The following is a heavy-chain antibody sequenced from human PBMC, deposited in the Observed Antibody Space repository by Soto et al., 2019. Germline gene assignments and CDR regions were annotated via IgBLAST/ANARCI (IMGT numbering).Heavy chain of an antibody. V-gene: IGHV1-2*02. Sequence: DSVKVSCKASGYTFTGYYMHWVRQAPGQGLEWMGWINPNSGGTNYAQKFQGRVTMTRDTSISTAYMELSRLRSDDTAVYYCAREGGDSSSWYNLGDYWGQGTRVSLSS. CDR2: INPNSGGT. J-gene: IGHJ4*02. CDR1: GYTFTGYY. CDR3: AREGGDSSSWYNLGDY. D-gene: IGHD6-13*01.